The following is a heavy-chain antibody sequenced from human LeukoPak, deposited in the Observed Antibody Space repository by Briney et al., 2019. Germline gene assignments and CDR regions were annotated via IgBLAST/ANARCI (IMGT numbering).Heavy chain of an antibody. CDR2: INHSGST. CDR3: STRRWQVHFDY. J-gene: IGHJ4*02. CDR1: GGSFSGYYSFSGYY. V-gene: IGHV4-34*01. D-gene: IGHD4-23*01. Sequence: SETLSLTCAVYGGSFSGYYSFSGYYWSWIRQPPGKGLEWIGEINHSGSTNYNPSLKSRVTISVDTSKNQFSLKLNSVTAADTAVYFCSTRRWQVHFDYWSQGTLVTVSS.